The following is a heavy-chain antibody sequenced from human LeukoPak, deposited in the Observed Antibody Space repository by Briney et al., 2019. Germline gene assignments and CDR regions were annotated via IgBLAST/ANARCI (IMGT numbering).Heavy chain of an antibody. CDR2: IYYSGST. CDR1: GGSISSGGYY. CDR3: ARGAPRGYCSSTSCYQLGAEQRHNWFDP. J-gene: IGHJ5*02. D-gene: IGHD2-2*01. V-gene: IGHV4-31*03. Sequence: SQTLSLTCTVSGGSISSGGYYWSWIRQHPGKGLEWIGYIYYSGSTYYNPSLKSRVTISVDTSKNQFSLKLSSVTAADTAVYYCARGAPRGYCSSTSCYQLGAEQRHNWFDPWGQGTLVTVSS.